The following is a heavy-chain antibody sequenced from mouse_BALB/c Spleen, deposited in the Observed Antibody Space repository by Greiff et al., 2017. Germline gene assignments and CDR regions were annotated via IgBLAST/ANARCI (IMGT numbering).Heavy chain of an antibody. CDR3: ARNSFITTVVAHFDY. D-gene: IGHD1-1*01. V-gene: IGHV5-17*02. Sequence: EVKLVESGGGLVQPGGSRKLSCAASGFTFSSFGMHWVRQAPEKGLEWVAYISSGSSTIYYADTVKGRFTISRDNPKNTLFLQMTSLRSEDTAMYYCARNSFITTVVAHFDYWGQGTTLTVSS. CDR2: ISSGSSTI. CDR1: GFTFSSFG. J-gene: IGHJ2*01.